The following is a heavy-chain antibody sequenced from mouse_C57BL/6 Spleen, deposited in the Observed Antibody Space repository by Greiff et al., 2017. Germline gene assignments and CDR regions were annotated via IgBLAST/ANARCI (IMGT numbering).Heavy chain of an antibody. CDR3: AREDDGYPYAMDY. V-gene: IGHV1-81*01. CDR1: GYTFTSYG. J-gene: IGHJ4*01. D-gene: IGHD2-3*01. Sequence: QVQLKESGAELARPGASVKLSCKASGYTFTSYGISWVKQRTGQGLEWIGEIYPRSGNTYYNEKFKGKATLTADKSSSTAYMELRSLTSEDSAVYFCAREDDGYPYAMDYWGQGTSVTVSS. CDR2: IYPRSGNT.